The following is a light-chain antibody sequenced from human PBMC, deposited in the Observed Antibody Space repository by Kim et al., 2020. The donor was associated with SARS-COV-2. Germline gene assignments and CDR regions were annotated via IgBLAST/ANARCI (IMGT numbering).Light chain of an antibody. CDR1: NSNIGRNT. V-gene: IGLV1-44*01. Sequence: GQRVTTSCSGTNSNIGRNTVNWYQQLPGTAPKLLIYSGNERPSGVPGRFSGSKSGTSASLAINGLQSEDEADYYCAGWDDSLNGYVFGTGTKVTVL. CDR2: SGN. J-gene: IGLJ1*01. CDR3: AGWDDSLNGYV.